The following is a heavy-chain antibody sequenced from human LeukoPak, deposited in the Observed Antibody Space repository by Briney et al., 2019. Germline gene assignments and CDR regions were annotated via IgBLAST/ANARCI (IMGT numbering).Heavy chain of an antibody. CDR2: IIPIFGTA. Sequence: ASVKVSCKASGGTFSSYAISWVRQAPGQGLEWMGGIIPIFGTANYAQKFQGRVTITTDESTSTAYMELSSLRSEDTAVYYCARGDSSGYYSQYYFDYWGQGTLVTVSS. J-gene: IGHJ4*02. CDR1: GGTFSSYA. CDR3: ARGDSSGYYSQYYFDY. D-gene: IGHD3-22*01. V-gene: IGHV1-69*05.